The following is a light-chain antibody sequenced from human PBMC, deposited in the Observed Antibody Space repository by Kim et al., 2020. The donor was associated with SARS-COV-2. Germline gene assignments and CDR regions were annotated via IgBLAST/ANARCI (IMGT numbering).Light chain of an antibody. CDR3: QQYYANPFT. J-gene: IGKJ3*01. CDR2: AAS. Sequence: AIRMTQSPSSFSASTGDRVTITCRASQGISSYLAWYQQKPGKAPKLLIYAASTLQSGVPSRFSGSGSGTDFTFTISCLQSEDFATYYCQQYYANPFTFVPGTTVSIK. V-gene: IGKV1-8*01. CDR1: QGISSY.